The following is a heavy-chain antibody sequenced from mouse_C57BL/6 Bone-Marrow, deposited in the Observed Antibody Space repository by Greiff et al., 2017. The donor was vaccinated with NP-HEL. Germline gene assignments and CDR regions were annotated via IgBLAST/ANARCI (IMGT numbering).Heavy chain of an antibody. J-gene: IGHJ3*01. Sequence: EVQLQQSGPELVKPGASVKISCKASGYTFTDYYMNWVKQSHGKSLEWIGDINPNNGGTSYNQKFKGKATLTVDKSSSTAYMELRSLTSEDSAIYYCARGRIYYYGFWGQGTLVTVSA. CDR1: GYTFTDYY. V-gene: IGHV1-26*01. CDR3: ARGRIYYYGF. CDR2: INPNNGGT. D-gene: IGHD1-1*01.